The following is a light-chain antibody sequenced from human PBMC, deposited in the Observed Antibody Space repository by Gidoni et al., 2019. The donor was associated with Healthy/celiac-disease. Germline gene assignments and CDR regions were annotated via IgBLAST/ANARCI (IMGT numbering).Light chain of an antibody. J-gene: IGLJ2*01. V-gene: IGLV2-11*01. Sequence: QSALTQPRSVSGSPGQTVTIACTGTSSDVGGYHYVSWYQQHPGKAPNLMIYNVSKRPSGVPDRFSGSKSGNTASLTISGLQAEEEADYYCCSYAGSYTLVFGGGTKLTVL. CDR2: NVS. CDR1: SSDVGGYHY. CDR3: CSYAGSYTLV.